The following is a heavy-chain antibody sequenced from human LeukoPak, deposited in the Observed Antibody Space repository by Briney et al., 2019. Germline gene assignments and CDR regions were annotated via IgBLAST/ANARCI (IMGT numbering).Heavy chain of an antibody. CDR2: IYYSGST. CDR3: ARASFYGSGTYYQRVDY. D-gene: IGHD3-10*01. CDR1: GGSISSYY. J-gene: IGHJ4*02. Sequence: SETLSLTCTVSGGSISSYYWSWIRQPPGKGLEWIGYIYYSGSTNYNPSLKSRVTISVDTSKNQFSLKLSSVTAAGTAVYYCARASFYGSGTYYQRVDYWGQGTLVTVSS. V-gene: IGHV4-59*12.